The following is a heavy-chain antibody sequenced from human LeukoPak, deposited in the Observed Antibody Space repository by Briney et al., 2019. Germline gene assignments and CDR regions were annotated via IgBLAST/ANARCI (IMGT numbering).Heavy chain of an antibody. J-gene: IGHJ4*02. CDR3: ASPYSSRWYELCY. CDR1: GFTFSSYE. Sequence: GGSLRLSCAASGFTFSSYEMNWVRQAPGKGLEWVSYISSSGSTIYYADSVKGRFTISRDNAKNSLYLQMNSLRAEDTAVYYCASPYSSRWYELCYWGQGTLVTVSS. D-gene: IGHD6-13*01. V-gene: IGHV3-48*03. CDR2: ISSSGSTI.